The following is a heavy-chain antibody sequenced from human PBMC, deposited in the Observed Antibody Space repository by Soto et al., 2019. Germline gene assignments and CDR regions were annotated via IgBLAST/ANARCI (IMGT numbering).Heavy chain of an antibody. CDR3: ATQPGGGGY. V-gene: IGHV3-53*01. CDR2: IYSGGYT. J-gene: IGHJ4*02. D-gene: IGHD2-2*01. Sequence: EVQLVESGGGLIQPGGSLRLSCAVSGFTVSNNYMSWVRQAPGKGLEGVSVIYSGGYTAYGDSVKGRFTISRDNSKNTQNPKVNAVRAPDGAVFSGATQPGGGGYWGQGTLVTVSS. CDR1: GFTVSNNY.